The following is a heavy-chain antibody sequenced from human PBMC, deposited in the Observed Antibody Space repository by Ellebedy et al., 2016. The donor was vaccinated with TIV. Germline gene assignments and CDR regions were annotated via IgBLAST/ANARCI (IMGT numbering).Heavy chain of an antibody. CDR1: GYRFNDYY. V-gene: IGHV1-46*02. D-gene: IGHD6-19*01. Sequence: ASVKVSCXASGYRFNDYYIHWLRQAHGQGLEWLGIINPRDGGTSYAQRFQDRITMSRDTSTSTVYMDLSSLRSEDTAVYYCETRWEGSGRNSDYFDYWGQGTLVTVSS. J-gene: IGHJ4*02. CDR3: ETRWEGSGRNSDYFDY. CDR2: INPRDGGT.